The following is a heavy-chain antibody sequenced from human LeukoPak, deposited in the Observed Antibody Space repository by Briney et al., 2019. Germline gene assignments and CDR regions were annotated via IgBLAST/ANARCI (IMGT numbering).Heavy chain of an antibody. J-gene: IGHJ6*02. V-gene: IGHV1-3*01. Sequence: GASVKVSCKASGYTFTNYAIHWVRQAPGQRPEWMGWINAGNGNTKYLQKLQGRVTMTTDTSTSTAYMELRSLRSDDTAVYYCARALSITIFHYYYYGMDVWGQGTTVTVSS. D-gene: IGHD3-3*01. CDR3: ARALSITIFHYYYYGMDV. CDR2: INAGNGNT. CDR1: GYTFTNYA.